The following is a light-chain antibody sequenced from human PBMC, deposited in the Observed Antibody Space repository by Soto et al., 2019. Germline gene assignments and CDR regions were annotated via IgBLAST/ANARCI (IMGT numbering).Light chain of an antibody. Sequence: QSVLTQPPSVSGATGQRVTISCTGSSSNIGAGYAVHWYQKLPGTGPKLLIYNNAIRPSGVPDRFSGSRSGTSASLAITGLQAEDEADYYCQSHDNSLSGFYVFGTGTKVTVL. J-gene: IGLJ1*01. V-gene: IGLV1-40*01. CDR2: NNA. CDR1: SSNIGAGYA. CDR3: QSHDNSLSGFYV.